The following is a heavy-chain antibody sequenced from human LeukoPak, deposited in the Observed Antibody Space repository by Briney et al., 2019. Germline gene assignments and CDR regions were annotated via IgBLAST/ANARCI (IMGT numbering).Heavy chain of an antibody. J-gene: IGHJ4*02. Sequence: GGSLRLSCAASGFTFSSFWMRWVRQAPGEGLELVANIKQDGSEKYYVDSVQGRFTISRDNAKNSLYLQMNSLRVEDTAVYYCARRIVGPSSGGDYWGQGTPVTVSS. V-gene: IGHV3-7*01. D-gene: IGHD1-26*01. CDR2: IKQDGSEK. CDR1: GFTFSSFW. CDR3: ARRIVGPSSGGDY.